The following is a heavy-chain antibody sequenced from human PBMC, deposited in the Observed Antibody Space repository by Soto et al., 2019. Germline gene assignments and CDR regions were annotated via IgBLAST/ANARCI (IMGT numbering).Heavy chain of an antibody. J-gene: IGHJ3*02. CDR2: INHSGST. V-gene: IGHV4-34*01. Sequence: SETLSLTCAVYGGSFSGYYWRWIRQPPGKGLEWIGEINHSGSTNYNPSLKSRVTISVDTSKNQFSLKLSSVTAADTAVYYCASLSASGSYYEDAFDIWGQGTMVTVSS. CDR1: GGSFSGYY. D-gene: IGHD1-26*01. CDR3: ASLSASGSYYEDAFDI.